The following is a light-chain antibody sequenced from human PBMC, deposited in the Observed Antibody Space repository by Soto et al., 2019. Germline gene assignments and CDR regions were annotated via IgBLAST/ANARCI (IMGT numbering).Light chain of an antibody. CDR2: RNN. CDR1: SSNIGSSY. CDR3: AGWDASLSGHVV. J-gene: IGLJ2*01. Sequence: QSVLTQPPSASGTPGQRVTISCSGSSSNIGSSYVYWYQQLPGTAPKLVIFRNNQRPTGVPDRFSGSKSGTSASLAISGLRSEDVADYYCAGWDASLSGHVVFGGGTKLTVL. V-gene: IGLV1-47*01.